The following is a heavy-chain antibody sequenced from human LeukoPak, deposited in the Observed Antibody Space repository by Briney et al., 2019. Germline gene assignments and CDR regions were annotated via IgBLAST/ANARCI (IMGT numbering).Heavy chain of an antibody. CDR3: AKEGRISSGKYYFDY. CDR1: GFTFSSYA. CDR2: NSGSGGST. Sequence: PGRSLRLSCAASGFTFSSYAMSWVRQAPGKGLEWVSANSGSGGSTYYADSVKGRFTISRDNSKNTLYLQMNSLRAEDTAVYYCAKEGRISSGKYYFDYWGQGTLVTVSS. V-gene: IGHV3-23*01. D-gene: IGHD3-10*02. J-gene: IGHJ4*02.